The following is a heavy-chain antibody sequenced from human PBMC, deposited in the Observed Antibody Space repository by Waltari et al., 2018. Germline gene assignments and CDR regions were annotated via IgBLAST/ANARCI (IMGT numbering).Heavy chain of an antibody. V-gene: IGHV1-24*01. CDR2: VDHEDGET. CDR1: GYTLSEIS. CDR3: ATEVVGYGSNWYFDY. Sequence: QVQLEQSGAEVKKPGASVKVSCKVSGYTLSEISMHWVRQAPGKGLEWMGGVDHEDGETIYAQKLQGRVTVTEDTSTDTAYMELSSLRSEDTAVYYCATEVVGYGSNWYFDYWGQGTLVTVSS. J-gene: IGHJ4*02. D-gene: IGHD6-13*01.